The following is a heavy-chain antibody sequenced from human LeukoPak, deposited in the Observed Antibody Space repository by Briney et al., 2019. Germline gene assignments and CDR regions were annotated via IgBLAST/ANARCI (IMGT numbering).Heavy chain of an antibody. V-gene: IGHV3-7*01. CDR3: ARDVVGSLDY. CDR1: GFDFRNYW. J-gene: IGHJ4*02. CDR2: MKEDGSAR. Sequence: GGSLRLSCAGSGFDFRNYWMAWVRQAPGKGPEWVANMKEDGSARHYVDSVKGRFTISRDNAQNSVYLQMNSLRVEDTAVYYCARDVVGSLDYWGLGTSVTVSS. D-gene: IGHD2-15*01.